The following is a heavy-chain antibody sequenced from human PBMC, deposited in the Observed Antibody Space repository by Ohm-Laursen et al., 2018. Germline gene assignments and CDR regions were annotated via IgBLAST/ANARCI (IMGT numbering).Heavy chain of an antibody. CDR3: ARAPTYHYGLDV. V-gene: IGHV1-46*01. CDR2: FNPSGDST. Sequence: ASVKVSCKASGYTFTGYYIHWVRQAPGQDLEWMGIFNPSGDSTSYAQKFQGGVTLTRDTSTNTVYMELISLRSEDTAVYFCARAPTYHYGLDVWGQGTTVTVSS. CDR1: GYTFTGYY. J-gene: IGHJ6*02.